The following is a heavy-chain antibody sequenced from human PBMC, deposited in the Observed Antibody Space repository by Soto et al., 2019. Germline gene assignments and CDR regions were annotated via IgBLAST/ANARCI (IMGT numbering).Heavy chain of an antibody. J-gene: IGHJ4*02. D-gene: IGHD6-13*01. CDR2: ISSGGDTI. CDR1: GFSFSNYE. V-gene: IGHV3-48*03. Sequence: GGSLRLSCAASGFSFSNYEMNWVRQAPGKGLEWVAYISSGGDTIHYADSVRGRFTVSRENARNSLSLQMNTLRVEDTALYYCARDRAAGGYWGQGTLVTVSS. CDR3: ARDRAAGGY.